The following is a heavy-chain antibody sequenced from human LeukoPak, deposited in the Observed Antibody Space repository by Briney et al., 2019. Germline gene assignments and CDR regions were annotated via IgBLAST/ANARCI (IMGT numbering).Heavy chain of an antibody. CDR2: INHSGST. Sequence: PSETLSLTCAVYGGFFSGYYWSWIRQPPGKGLEWIGEINHSGSTNYNPSLKSRVTISVDTSKNQFSLKLSSVTAADTAVYYCARGNVDYSNYVGWFDPWGQGTLVTVSS. CDR3: ARGNVDYSNYVGWFDP. V-gene: IGHV4-34*01. D-gene: IGHD4-11*01. CDR1: GGFFSGYY. J-gene: IGHJ5*02.